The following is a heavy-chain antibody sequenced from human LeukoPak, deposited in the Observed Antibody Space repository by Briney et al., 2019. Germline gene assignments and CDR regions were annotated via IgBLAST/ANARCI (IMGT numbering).Heavy chain of an antibody. Sequence: PSETLSLTCAVYGGSFSRYYWSWIRQPPGKGLEWIGEINHSGSIKRNPSLKSRVTISVDTSKNQFSLKLSSVTAADTAVYYCARRVGRYFGERAYYYNYMDVWDKGTTVTISS. V-gene: IGHV4-34*01. J-gene: IGHJ6*03. D-gene: IGHD3-10*01. CDR3: ARRVGRYFGERAYYYNYMDV. CDR1: GGSFSRYY. CDR2: INHSGSI.